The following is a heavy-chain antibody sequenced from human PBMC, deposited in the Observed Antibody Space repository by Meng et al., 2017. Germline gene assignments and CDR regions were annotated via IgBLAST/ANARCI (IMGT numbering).Heavy chain of an antibody. J-gene: IGHJ2*01. Sequence: QVQLQQWVAALLTPSETLSPTFGVYGGPVSGYYWSWIRQPPGKGLEWIGEINHSGSTNYNPSLKSRVTISVDTSKNQFSLKLSSVTAADTAVYYCVRGRPGTWPWYFDLWGRGTLVTVSS. D-gene: IGHD1-1*01. CDR3: VRGRPGTWPWYFDL. V-gene: IGHV4-34*01. CDR2: INHSGST. CDR1: GGPVSGYY.